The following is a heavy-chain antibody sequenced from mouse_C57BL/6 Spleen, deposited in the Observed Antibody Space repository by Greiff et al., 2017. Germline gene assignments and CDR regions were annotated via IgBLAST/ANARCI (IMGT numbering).Heavy chain of an antibody. CDR1: GYTFTSYW. CDR2: THPSDSDT. D-gene: IGHD2-1*01. CDR3: AIPYGNYYAMDY. J-gene: IGHJ4*01. Sequence: VQLQQPGAELVKPGASVKVSCKASGYTFTSYWMHWVKQRPGQGLEWIGRTHPSDSDTNYNQKFKGKATLTVDKSSSTAYILLSSLTSEDSAVYYCAIPYGNYYAMDYWGQGTSVTVSS. V-gene: IGHV1-74*01.